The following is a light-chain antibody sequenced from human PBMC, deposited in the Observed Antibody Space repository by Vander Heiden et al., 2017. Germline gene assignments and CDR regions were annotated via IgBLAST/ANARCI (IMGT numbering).Light chain of an antibody. CDR2: LGS. Sequence: VITHSQLSLPVPPGEPDSLYCRSIPSLPTSNGYNDVDWYLQKPGQSPQLLIYLGSSRASGVPDRFRGSGSGTDFTLKISRVEAEDVGVYYCMQAIQTPPHTFGQGTKLEIK. CDR1: PSLPTSNGYND. CDR3: MQAIQTPPHT. J-gene: IGKJ2*01. V-gene: IGKV2-28*01.